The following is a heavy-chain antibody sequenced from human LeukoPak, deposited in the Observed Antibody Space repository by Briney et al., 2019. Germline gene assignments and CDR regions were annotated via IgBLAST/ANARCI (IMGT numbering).Heavy chain of an antibody. CDR3: ARDHRGSGSRYYYYYMDV. CDR1: GYTFTSYY. Sequence: ASVKVSCKASGYTFTSYYMHWVRQAPGQGLEWMGIINPSGGSTSYAQKFQGRVTMTRDMSTSTVYMELSSLRAEDTAVYYCARDHRGSGSRYYYYYMDVWGKGTTVTISS. CDR2: INPSGGST. J-gene: IGHJ6*03. D-gene: IGHD3-10*01. V-gene: IGHV1-46*01.